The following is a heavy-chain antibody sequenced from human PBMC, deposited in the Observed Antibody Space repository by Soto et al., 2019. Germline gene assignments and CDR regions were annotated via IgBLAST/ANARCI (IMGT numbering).Heavy chain of an antibody. CDR3: AREGTIVVVTAMTSYYGMDV. CDR1: GYTFTSYY. D-gene: IGHD2-21*02. V-gene: IGHV1-46*01. J-gene: IGHJ6*02. Sequence: QVQLVQSGAEVKKPGASVKVSCKASGYTFTSYYMHWVRQAPGQGLEWMGIIKPSGGSTSYAQKFQGRVTMTRDTSTSTVYMELSSLRSEDTAVYYCAREGTIVVVTAMTSYYGMDVWGQGTTVTVSS. CDR2: IKPSGGST.